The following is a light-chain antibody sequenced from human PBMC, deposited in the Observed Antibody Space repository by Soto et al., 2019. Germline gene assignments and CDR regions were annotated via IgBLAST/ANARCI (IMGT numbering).Light chain of an antibody. J-gene: IGKJ1*01. CDR2: GAS. V-gene: IGKV3-15*01. CDR1: QSVSSN. Sequence: EIVMTQSPGTLSVSPGERATLSCMASQSVSSNLAWYQQKPGQAPRLLIYGASTRATGIPARFSGSGSETEFTLTISSLQSEDFAVYYCQQFYNWPRTFGQGTKVEIK. CDR3: QQFYNWPRT.